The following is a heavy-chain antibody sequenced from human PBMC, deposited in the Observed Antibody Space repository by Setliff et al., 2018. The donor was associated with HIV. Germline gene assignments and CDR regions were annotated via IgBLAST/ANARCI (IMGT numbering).Heavy chain of an antibody. CDR2: LYVSGDT. Sequence: SETLSLTCYVTDDPISSYYWSWVRQPAGKGLEWIGRLYVSGDTNYNPSLKSRVTISIDMSKNQVSLKVTSVTAADTAVYYCARDSSSTYDYWGQGILVTVSS. CDR1: DDPISSYY. CDR3: ARDSSSTYDY. V-gene: IGHV4-4*07. D-gene: IGHD2-2*01. J-gene: IGHJ4*02.